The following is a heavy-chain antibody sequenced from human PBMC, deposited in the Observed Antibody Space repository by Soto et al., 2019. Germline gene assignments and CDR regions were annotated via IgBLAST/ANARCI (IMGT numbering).Heavy chain of an antibody. J-gene: IGHJ4*02. D-gene: IGHD1-26*01. Sequence: ASVKVSCKASGCTFTAYYIHWVRQAPGQGLEWVALINPNTGDTNSAQRFQGRVTMTRDTSISTAYLELSTLTSDDTAVYYCARDGHRSGDFWGQGTLVTVSS. V-gene: IGHV1-2*02. CDR1: GCTFTAYY. CDR2: INPNTGDT. CDR3: ARDGHRSGDF.